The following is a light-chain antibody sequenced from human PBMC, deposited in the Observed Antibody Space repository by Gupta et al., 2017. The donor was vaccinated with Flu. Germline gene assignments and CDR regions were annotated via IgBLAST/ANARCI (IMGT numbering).Light chain of an antibody. Sequence: GDRAILSCRACQSVRSCLAWYQQKPGQAPRLLIYYASNRATGIPARFSGSGSWTDFTLTISSLEPEDFAVYYCQQRRSWPITFGQGTRLEIK. CDR3: QQRRSWPIT. V-gene: IGKV3-11*01. CDR1: QSVRSC. J-gene: IGKJ5*01. CDR2: YAS.